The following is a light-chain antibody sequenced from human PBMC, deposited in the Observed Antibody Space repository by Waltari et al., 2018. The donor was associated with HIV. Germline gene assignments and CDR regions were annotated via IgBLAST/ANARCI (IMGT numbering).Light chain of an antibody. CDR3: NSRDSSSSHNWV. Sequence: SSELTQDPTVSVALGQTVRIPCQGDSLRTYSASWYQQKPGQAPILVLHAKDNRPSGIPDRFSAASSGNTASLTITGAQAEDEADYYCNSRDSSSSHNWVFGGGTKLTVL. J-gene: IGLJ3*02. V-gene: IGLV3-19*01. CDR2: AKD. CDR1: SLRTYS.